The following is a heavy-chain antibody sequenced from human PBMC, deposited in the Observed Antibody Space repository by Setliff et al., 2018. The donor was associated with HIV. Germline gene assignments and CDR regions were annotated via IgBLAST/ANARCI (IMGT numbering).Heavy chain of an antibody. V-gene: IGHV7-4-1*02. CDR3: ARANIYSDAFDI. CDR2: ISSNTGNP. Sequence: ASVKVSCKASGYSFTTYSLNWVRQVPGQEVEWMGWISSNTGNPTYAQDFTGRFVFSLDTSVNTAYLQITTLKAEDSAVYYCARANIYSDAFDIWGQGTMVTVSS. CDR1: GYSFTTYS. D-gene: IGHD2-21*01. J-gene: IGHJ3*02.